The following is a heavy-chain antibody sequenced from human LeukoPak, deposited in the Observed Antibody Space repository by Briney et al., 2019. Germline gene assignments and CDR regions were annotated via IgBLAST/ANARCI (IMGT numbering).Heavy chain of an antibody. Sequence: GGALRLSFVASGLVYRKYNINGVGQAPAREREGVSSISNSGTFIYYADSVKGRFTISRDNAKNSLFLQMNSLRAEDTAVYYCARDRPGDYEDYWGQGTLVTVSS. D-gene: IGHD4-17*01. V-gene: IGHV3-21*01. J-gene: IGHJ4*02. CDR3: ARDRPGDYEDY. CDR2: ISNSGTFI. CDR1: GLVYRKYN.